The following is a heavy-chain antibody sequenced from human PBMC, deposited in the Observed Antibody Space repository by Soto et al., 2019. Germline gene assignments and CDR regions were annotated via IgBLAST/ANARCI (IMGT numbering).Heavy chain of an antibody. CDR3: ARGQGRVVISYYYYGMDV. CDR1: GGSFSGYY. Sequence: SETLSLTCGVYGGSFSGYYWSWIRQPPGKGLEWIGEINHSGSTNYNTSLKSRVSISVDTSKNQFSLKLSSVTAADTAVYYCARGQGRVVISYYYYGMDVWGQGTTVTVSS. V-gene: IGHV4-34*01. CDR2: INHSGST. J-gene: IGHJ6*02. D-gene: IGHD3-3*01.